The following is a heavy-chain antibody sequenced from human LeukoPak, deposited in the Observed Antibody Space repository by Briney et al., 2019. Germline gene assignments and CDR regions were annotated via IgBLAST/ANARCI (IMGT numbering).Heavy chain of an antibody. CDR3: AREGSSGWIDY. V-gene: IGHV3-13*01. Sequence: GGSLRLSCAASGFTFSSYDMHWVRQATGKGLEWVSAIGTAGDTYYPGSVKGRFTISRENAENSLYLQMNSLRAGDTAVYYCAREGSSGWIDYWGQGTLVTVSS. J-gene: IGHJ4*02. CDR2: IGTAGDT. CDR1: GFTFSSYD. D-gene: IGHD6-19*01.